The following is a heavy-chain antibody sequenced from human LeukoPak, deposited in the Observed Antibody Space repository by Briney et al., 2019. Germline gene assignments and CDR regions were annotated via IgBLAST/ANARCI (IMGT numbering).Heavy chain of an antibody. Sequence: GGSLRLSCAGSGFTFSSYWMSWVRQAPGKGLEWVANIKQDGSEKSYVDSVKGRFTISRDNAKNSMYLQMNSLRAEDTAVYYCAKSGYNRFDYWGQGTLVTVSS. CDR3: AKSGYNRFDY. V-gene: IGHV3-7*03. D-gene: IGHD5-24*01. CDR1: GFTFSSYW. CDR2: IKQDGSEK. J-gene: IGHJ4*02.